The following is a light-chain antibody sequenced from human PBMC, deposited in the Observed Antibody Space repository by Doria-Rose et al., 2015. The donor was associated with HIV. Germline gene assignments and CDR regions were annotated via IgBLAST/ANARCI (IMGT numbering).Light chain of an antibody. CDR3: QQYYDTPS. CDR2: WAS. J-gene: IGKJ3*01. Sequence: DIRVTQSPESLGMSLGERATLNCKSNQSLLYTSKNYLAWYQQKPGQPPKLLIYWASTRQSGVPARFRGSGSGTDFTLTISSLEAEGVAVYYCQQYYDTPSFGPGTTVDIK. V-gene: IGKV4-1*01. CDR1: QSLLYTSKNY.